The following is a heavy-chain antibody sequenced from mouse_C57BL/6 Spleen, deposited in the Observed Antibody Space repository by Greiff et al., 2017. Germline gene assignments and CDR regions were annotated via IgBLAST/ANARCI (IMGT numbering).Heavy chain of an antibody. D-gene: IGHD2-3*01. J-gene: IGHJ2*01. V-gene: IGHV5-9-1*02. Sequence: EVKLMESGEGLVKPGGSLKLSCAASGFTFSSYAMSWVRQTPEKRLEWVAYISSGGDYIYYADTVKGRFTISRDNARNTLYLQMSSLKSEDTARYYFTRGDVGYYYFDYWGQGTTLTVSS. CDR2: ISSGGDYI. CDR3: TRGDVGYYYFDY. CDR1: GFTFSSYA.